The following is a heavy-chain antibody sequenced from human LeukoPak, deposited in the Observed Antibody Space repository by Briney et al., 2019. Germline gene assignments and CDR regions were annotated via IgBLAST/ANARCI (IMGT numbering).Heavy chain of an antibody. Sequence: SVTVSCKASGGTFSSYAISWVRQAPGQGLEWMGRIIPIFGTANYAQKFQGRGTITTDESTSTAYVELSSLRSEDTAVYYCARDLTDRDGYNSNWFDPWGQGTLVTVSS. CDR1: GGTFSSYA. CDR3: ARDLTDRDGYNSNWFDP. V-gene: IGHV1-69*05. D-gene: IGHD5-24*01. CDR2: IIPIFGTA. J-gene: IGHJ5*02.